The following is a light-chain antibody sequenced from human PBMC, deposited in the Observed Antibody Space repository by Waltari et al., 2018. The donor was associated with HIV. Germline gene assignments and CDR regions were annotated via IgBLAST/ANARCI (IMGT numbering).Light chain of an antibody. CDR2: QDN. Sequence: SYELTQPPSVSVSPGQTASITCSGDKLGNKYVCWYQQKPGQSPVLVIYQDNKRPSGITERFSGSNSGSTATLTISGTQAMDEADYYCQAWDSNTVVFGGGTKLTVL. J-gene: IGLJ2*01. V-gene: IGLV3-1*01. CDR1: KLGNKY. CDR3: QAWDSNTVV.